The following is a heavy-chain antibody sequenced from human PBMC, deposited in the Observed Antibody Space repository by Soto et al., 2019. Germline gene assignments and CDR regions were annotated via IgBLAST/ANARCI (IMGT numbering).Heavy chain of an antibody. CDR3: AKVRGYDFWNGYFDFDY. CDR1: GFTFSSYA. Sequence: GGSLRLSCAASGFTFSSYAMSWVRQAPGKGLEWVSAISGSGSSTYYADSVKGRFTISRDNSRDTLYLQMNSLRAEDTAVYYCAKVRGYDFWNGYFDFDYWGQGTLVTVSS. D-gene: IGHD3-3*01. CDR2: ISGSGSST. J-gene: IGHJ4*02. V-gene: IGHV3-23*01.